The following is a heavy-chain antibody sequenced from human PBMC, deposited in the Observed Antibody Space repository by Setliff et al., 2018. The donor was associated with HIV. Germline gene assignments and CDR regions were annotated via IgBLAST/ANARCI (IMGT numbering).Heavy chain of an antibody. CDR2: INANTGNP. CDR3: ARDRYGASFDS. D-gene: IGHD3-16*02. J-gene: IGHJ4*02. V-gene: IGHV7-4-1*02. CDR1: GYVFTTYV. Sequence: ASVKVSCKASGYVFTTYVINWVRQAPGRGLELMGWINANTGNPRYAPGFTGRFVFSLDTSATTAHLQINDLKTDDTAVYYCARDRYGASFDSWGKGTLVTVSS.